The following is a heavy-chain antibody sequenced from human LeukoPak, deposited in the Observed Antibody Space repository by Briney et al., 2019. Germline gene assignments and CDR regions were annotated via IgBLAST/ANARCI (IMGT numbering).Heavy chain of an antibody. Sequence: SETLSLTCAVYGGSLSGYFWSWIRQPPGTGNGLEWIGEINHRGSTNYNPSLKSRVTISVDTSKNYLSLKMSSVTAADTAVYYCASAVTAERIDYWGQGTLVTVSS. CDR1: GGSLSGYF. V-gene: IGHV4-34*01. J-gene: IGHJ4*02. D-gene: IGHD5-24*01. CDR3: ASAVTAERIDY. CDR2: INHRGST.